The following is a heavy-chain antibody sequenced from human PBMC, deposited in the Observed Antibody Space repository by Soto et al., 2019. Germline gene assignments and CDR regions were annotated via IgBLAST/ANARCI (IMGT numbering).Heavy chain of an antibody. J-gene: IGHJ4*02. CDR2: IYHSGST. D-gene: IGHD3-3*01. CDR1: GGSISSGGYS. V-gene: IGHV4-30-2*01. Sequence: SETLSLTCAVSGGSISSGGYSWSWIRQPPGKGLEWIGYIYHSGSTYYNPSLESRVTISVDRSKNQFSLKLSSVTAADTAVYYCARVRYDFWSGSPKTFYYWGQGTLVTVSS. CDR3: ARVRYDFWSGSPKTFYY.